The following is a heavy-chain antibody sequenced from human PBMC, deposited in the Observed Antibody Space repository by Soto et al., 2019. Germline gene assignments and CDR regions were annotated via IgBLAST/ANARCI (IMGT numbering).Heavy chain of an antibody. CDR3: AKAEDYYYYYGMDV. V-gene: IGHV3-23*01. CDR2: ISGSGGST. CDR1: GFTFSSYA. Sequence: PGGSLRLSCAASGFTFSSYAMSWVRQAPGKGLEWVSAISGSGGSTYYADSVKGRFTISRDNSKNTLYLQMNSLRAEDTAVYYCAKAEDYYYYYGMDVWGQGTTVTVS. J-gene: IGHJ6*02.